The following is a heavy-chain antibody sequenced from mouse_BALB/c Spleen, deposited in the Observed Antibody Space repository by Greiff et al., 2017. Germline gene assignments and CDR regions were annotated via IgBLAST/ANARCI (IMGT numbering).Heavy chain of an antibody. V-gene: IGHV1S137*01. D-gene: IGHD2-4*01. CDR1: GYTFTDYA. Sequence: VQLQQSGAELVRPGVSVKISCKGSGYTFTDYAMHWVKQSHAKSLEWIGVISTYYGDASYNQKFKGKATMTVDKSSSTAYMELARLTSEDSAIYYCARTGYDYDGGAMDYWGQGTSVTVSS. J-gene: IGHJ4*01. CDR3: ARTGYDYDGGAMDY. CDR2: ISTYYGDA.